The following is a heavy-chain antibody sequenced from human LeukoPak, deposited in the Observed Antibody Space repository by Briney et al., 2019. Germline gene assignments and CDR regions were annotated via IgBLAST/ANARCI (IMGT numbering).Heavy chain of an antibody. V-gene: IGHV3-53*01. J-gene: IGHJ4*02. CDR1: GFSVSSNY. D-gene: IGHD6-6*01. Sequence: GGSLRLSCAASGFSVSSNYLSWVRQAPGKGLEWVSVMYSGGSTFYADSVKGRFTISRDNSKNTLNLQMNSLRAEDTAIYYCAKRPSSSSLNYWGQGTLVTVSS. CDR2: MYSGGST. CDR3: AKRPSSSSLNY.